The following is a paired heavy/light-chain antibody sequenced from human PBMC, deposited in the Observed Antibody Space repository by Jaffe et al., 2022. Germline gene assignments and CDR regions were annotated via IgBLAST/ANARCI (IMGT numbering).Heavy chain of an antibody. D-gene: IGHD6-19*01. CDR3: AKDAGDSSGWYDEYYYYYMDV. CDR1: GFTFSSYA. V-gene: IGHV3-23*01. CDR2: ISGSGGST. J-gene: IGHJ6*03. Sequence: EVQLLESGGGLVQPGGSLRLSCAASGFTFSSYAMSWVRQAPGKGLEWVSAISGSGGSTYYADSVKGRFTISRDNSKNTLYLQMNSLRAEDTAVYYCAKDAGDSSGWYDEYYYYYMDVWGKGTTVTVSS.
Light chain of an antibody. CDR2: QDS. V-gene: IGLV3-1*01. Sequence: SYELTQPPSVSVSPGQTASITCSGDKLGDKYACWYQQKPGQSPVLVIYQDSKRPSGIPERFSGSNSGNTATLTISGTQAMDEADYYCQAWDSSPVVFGGGTKLTVL. J-gene: IGLJ2*01. CDR3: QAWDSSPVV. CDR1: KLGDKY.